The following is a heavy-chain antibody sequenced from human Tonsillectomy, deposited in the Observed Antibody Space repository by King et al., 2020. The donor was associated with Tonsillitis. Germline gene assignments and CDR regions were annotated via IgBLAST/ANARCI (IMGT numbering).Heavy chain of an antibody. CDR2: INPNSGGT. Sequence: QLVQSGAEVKKPGASVKVSCKASGYTFTGYYMHWVRQAPGQGLEWMGWINPNSGGTNYAQKFQGRVTMTRDTSISTAYMELSRLRSDDTAVYYSARSLETYCSGGSCYSHYYYYYGMDVWGQGTTVTVSS. J-gene: IGHJ6*02. CDR1: GYTFTGYY. CDR3: ARSLETYCSGGSCYSHYYYYYGMDV. D-gene: IGHD2-15*01. V-gene: IGHV1-2*02.